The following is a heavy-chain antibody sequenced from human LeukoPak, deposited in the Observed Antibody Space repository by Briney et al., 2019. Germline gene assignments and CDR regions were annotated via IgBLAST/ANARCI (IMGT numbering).Heavy chain of an antibody. CDR2: IYHSGRT. Sequence: SETLSLTCTVSGYSISSGYYWGWIRQSPGKGLEWIGSIYHSGRTYYNPSPKSRVTISVDTSKNQFSLRLSSVTAADTAVYYCARVTGYVMEDYFDYWGQGTLVTVSS. CDR1: GYSISSGYY. J-gene: IGHJ4*02. D-gene: IGHD6-13*01. CDR3: ARVTGYVMEDYFDY. V-gene: IGHV4-38-2*02.